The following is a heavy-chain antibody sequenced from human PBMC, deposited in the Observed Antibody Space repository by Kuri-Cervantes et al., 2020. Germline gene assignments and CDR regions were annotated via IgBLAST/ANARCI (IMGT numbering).Heavy chain of an antibody. CDR3: ARDVAVAGSNWFDP. J-gene: IGHJ5*02. CDR2: INPSGGTA. Sequence: ASVKVSCKASGYTFTSYYMHWVRQAPGQGLEWMGIINPSGGTANYAQKFQGRVTITADKSTSTAYMELSSLRSEDTAVYYCARDVAVAGSNWFDPWGQGTLVTVSS. V-gene: IGHV1-46*01. CDR1: GYTFTSYY. D-gene: IGHD6-19*01.